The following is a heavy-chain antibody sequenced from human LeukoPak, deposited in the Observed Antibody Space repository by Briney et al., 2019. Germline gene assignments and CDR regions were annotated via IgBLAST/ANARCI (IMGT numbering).Heavy chain of an antibody. D-gene: IGHD5-24*01. CDR2: ISSSGSTI. V-gene: IGHV3-11*04. CDR1: GFTFSDYY. Sequence: GGSLRLSCAASGFTFSDYYMSWIRQAPGKGLEWVSYISSSGSTIYYADSVKGRFTISRDNAKNSLYLQMNSLRAEDTAVYYCARPLLDGYNYVPFDYWGQGTLVTVSS. CDR3: ARPLLDGYNYVPFDY. J-gene: IGHJ4*02.